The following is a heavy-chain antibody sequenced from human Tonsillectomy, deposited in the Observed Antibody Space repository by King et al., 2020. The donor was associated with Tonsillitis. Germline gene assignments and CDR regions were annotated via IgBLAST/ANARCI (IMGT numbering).Heavy chain of an antibody. CDR3: ARVWTTSIRLGELSLSPGYYYMDV. D-gene: IGHD3-16*02. CDR2: IYSGGST. J-gene: IGHJ6*03. V-gene: IGHV3-66*01. Sequence: VQLVESGGGLVQPGGSLRLSCAASGFTVSSHYMTWVRQAPGKGLEWVSLIYSGGSTYYADSVKGRFTISRDNSKNTLYLEMNSLRAEDTAVYYCARVWTTSIRLGELSLSPGYYYMDVWGKGTTVTVSS. CDR1: GFTVSSHY.